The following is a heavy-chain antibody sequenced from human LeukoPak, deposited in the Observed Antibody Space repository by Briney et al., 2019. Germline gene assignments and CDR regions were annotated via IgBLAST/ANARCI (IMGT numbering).Heavy chain of an antibody. Sequence: GGSLRLSCAASGFTFSNAWMSWVRQAPGKGLEWVANIKKDGSEKNYVDSVKGRFTISRDNAKSSLYLQMNSLRVEDTAVYYCARDPSAGSESWGQGTLVTVSS. J-gene: IGHJ4*02. D-gene: IGHD6-25*01. CDR1: GFTFSNAW. CDR2: IKKDGSEK. CDR3: ARDPSAGSES. V-gene: IGHV3-7*01.